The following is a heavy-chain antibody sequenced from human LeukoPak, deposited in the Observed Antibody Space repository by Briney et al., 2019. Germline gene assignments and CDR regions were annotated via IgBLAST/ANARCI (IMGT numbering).Heavy chain of an antibody. CDR2: IIPILGIA. CDR3: ARDHPHYYDRTPPDY. V-gene: IGHV1-69*04. J-gene: IGHJ4*02. CDR1: GGTFSSYA. Sequence: GASVKVSCKASGGTFSSYAISWVRQAPGQGLEWMGRIIPILGIANYAQKFQGRVTITADKSTSTAYMELSSLRSEDTAVYYCARDHPHYYDRTPPDYWGQGTLVTVPS. D-gene: IGHD3-22*01.